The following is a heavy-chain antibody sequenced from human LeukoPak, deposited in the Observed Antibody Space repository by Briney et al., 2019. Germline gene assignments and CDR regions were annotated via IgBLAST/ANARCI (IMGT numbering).Heavy chain of an antibody. Sequence: SETLSLTCTVSGASISSYYWSWIRQPPGKGLEWIGYIYYRGSTHYNPSLKSRVTISVDTSKNQFSLKLRSVTAADTAVYYCASGPYPAAGTDHQFDFWGQGTLVTVSS. CDR1: GASISSYY. CDR2: IYYRGST. J-gene: IGHJ4*02. D-gene: IGHD6-13*01. CDR3: ASGPYPAAGTDHQFDF. V-gene: IGHV4-59*01.